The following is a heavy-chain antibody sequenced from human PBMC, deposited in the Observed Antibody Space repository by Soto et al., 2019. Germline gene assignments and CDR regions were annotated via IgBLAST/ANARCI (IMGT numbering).Heavy chain of an antibody. V-gene: IGHV4-4*02. CDR2: MHHSGSS. CDR3: GRDNSSGSPIDS. J-gene: IGHJ4*02. CDR1: GGSVNSPNW. Sequence: QVQLQQSGPGLVEPSGTLSLTCAVSGGSVNSPNWWNWVRQPPETGLEWIGEMHHSGSSNYNPSLKTRLTLSVDKSNNELSMNLNSVTAADTAIYYCGRDNSSGSPIDSWGQGILVTVSS. D-gene: IGHD6-19*01.